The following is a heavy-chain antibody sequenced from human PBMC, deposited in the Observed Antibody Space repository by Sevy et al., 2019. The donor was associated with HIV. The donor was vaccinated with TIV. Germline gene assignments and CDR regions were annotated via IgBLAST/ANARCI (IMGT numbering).Heavy chain of an antibody. Sequence: SETLSLTCTVSGGSISSSSYYWGWIRQPPGKGLEWIGSIYYSGRTYYTPSLKSRVTISVDTSKNQFSLKLSSVTAADTAVYYCARLKGMKNGMDVWGQGTTVIVSS. CDR2: IYYSGRT. CDR3: ARLKGMKNGMDV. CDR1: GGSISSSSYY. D-gene: IGHD6-13*01. V-gene: IGHV4-39*01. J-gene: IGHJ6*02.